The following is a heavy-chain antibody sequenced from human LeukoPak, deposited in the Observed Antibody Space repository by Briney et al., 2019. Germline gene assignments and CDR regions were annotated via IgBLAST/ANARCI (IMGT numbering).Heavy chain of an antibody. CDR3: AKGDYYDSSGYSRTPLLPFDY. CDR2: IIPILGIA. CDR1: GGTFSSYA. Sequence: SVKVSCKASGGTFSSYAISWVRQAPGQGLEWMGRIIPILGIANYAQKFQGRVTITADKSTSTAYMEPSSLRSEDTAVYYCAKGDYYDSSGYSRTPLLPFDYWGQGTLVTVSS. J-gene: IGHJ4*02. V-gene: IGHV1-69*04. D-gene: IGHD3-22*01.